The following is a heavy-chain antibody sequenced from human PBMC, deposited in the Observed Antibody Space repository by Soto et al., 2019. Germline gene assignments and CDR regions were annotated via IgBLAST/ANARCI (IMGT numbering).Heavy chain of an antibody. Sequence: VKVSCKASGGTFSSYAISWVRQAPGQGLEWMGGIIPIFGTANYAQKFQGRVTITADESTSTAYMELSSLRSEDTAVYYCARDDDSSGYYGTYYAFDIWGQGTMVTVS. D-gene: IGHD3-22*01. J-gene: IGHJ3*02. CDR2: IIPIFGTA. CDR3: ARDDDSSGYYGTYYAFDI. V-gene: IGHV1-69*13. CDR1: GGTFSSYA.